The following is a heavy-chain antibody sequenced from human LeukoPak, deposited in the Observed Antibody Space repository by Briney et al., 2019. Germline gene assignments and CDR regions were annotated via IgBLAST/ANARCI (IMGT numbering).Heavy chain of an antibody. CDR3: ARGATVTSPFDY. Sequence: GGSLRLSCAASGFTFSNYNMNWVRQAPGKGLEWVSYISRSSSSMYYADSVKGRFTISRDNAKNSLYLQMNSLRDEDTAVYYCARGATVTSPFDYWGQGTLVTVSS. D-gene: IGHD4-17*01. J-gene: IGHJ4*02. CDR1: GFTFSNYN. CDR2: ISRSSSSM. V-gene: IGHV3-48*02.